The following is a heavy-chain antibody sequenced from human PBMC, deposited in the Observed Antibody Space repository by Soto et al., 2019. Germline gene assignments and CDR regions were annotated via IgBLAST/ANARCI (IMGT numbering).Heavy chain of an antibody. V-gene: IGHV3-30*18. CDR3: AKDSTRDYYYYMDV. CDR1: GFTFNNYG. CDR2: ISYDGNKK. J-gene: IGHJ6*03. Sequence: QVQLVESGGGVVQPGRSLRLSCAASGFTFNNYGIHWVRQAPGKGLEWVSFISYDGNKKYYADSVKGRFTISRDNSKNTLFLQMTSLRLEDTAVYFCAKDSTRDYYYYMDVWGKGTTVTVSS. D-gene: IGHD2-2*01.